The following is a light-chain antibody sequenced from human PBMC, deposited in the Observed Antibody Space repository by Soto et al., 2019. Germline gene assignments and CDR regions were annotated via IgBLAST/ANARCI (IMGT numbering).Light chain of an antibody. Sequence: QSVLTQAASVSGSPGQSITISCTGTSSDVGGYNYVSWYQQFPGKVPKLLIYNVSNRPSGVSNRFSGSKSGNTASLTISGLQAEDVADYFCTSSSSVSLYVFVTVTKVTVL. J-gene: IGLJ1*01. V-gene: IGLV2-14*01. CDR3: TSSSSVSLYV. CDR1: SSDVGGYNY. CDR2: NVS.